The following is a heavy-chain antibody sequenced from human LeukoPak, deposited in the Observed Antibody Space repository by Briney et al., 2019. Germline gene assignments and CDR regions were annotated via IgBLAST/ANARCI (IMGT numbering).Heavy chain of an antibody. D-gene: IGHD3-9*01. CDR2: INHRRST. Sequence: SETLSLTCAVYGGSFSGYYWTWIRQPPGKGLEWIGEINHRRSTKYSPSLKSRVTISVDTSKNQFSLKLSSVTAADTAVYYCARDNRYYDILTGYQDDAFDIWGQGTMVTVSS. J-gene: IGHJ3*02. CDR1: GGSFSGYY. V-gene: IGHV4-34*01. CDR3: ARDNRYYDILTGYQDDAFDI.